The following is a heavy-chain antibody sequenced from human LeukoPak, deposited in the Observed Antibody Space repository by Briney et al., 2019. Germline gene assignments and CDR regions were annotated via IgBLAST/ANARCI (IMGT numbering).Heavy chain of an antibody. CDR2: IYYSGST. CDR1: GGSISSYY. CDR3: AGVLVPAAMTVGFDP. J-gene: IGHJ5*02. D-gene: IGHD2-2*01. V-gene: IGHV4-59*01. Sequence: SETLSLTCTVSGGSISSYYWSWIRQPPGKGLEWIGYIYYSGSTNYNPSLKSRVTISVDTSKNQFSLKLSSVTAADTAVYYCAGVLVPAAMTVGFDPWGQGTLVTVSS.